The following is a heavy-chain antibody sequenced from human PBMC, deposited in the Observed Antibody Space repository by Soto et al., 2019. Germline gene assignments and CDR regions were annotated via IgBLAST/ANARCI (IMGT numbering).Heavy chain of an antibody. V-gene: IGHV4-61*01. CDR2: IYYSGST. CDR1: VGSVSSGTYF. Sequence: SETLSLTCTVSVGSVSSGTYFWSWIRQSPGKGLEWIAYIYYSGSTNYNPSLQRRSTISVDTSKSQVSLTLTYVTAADAAVYYCARSPNYYYYGFDVWGQGTTVTVSS. J-gene: IGHJ6*02. CDR3: ARSPNYYYYGFDV.